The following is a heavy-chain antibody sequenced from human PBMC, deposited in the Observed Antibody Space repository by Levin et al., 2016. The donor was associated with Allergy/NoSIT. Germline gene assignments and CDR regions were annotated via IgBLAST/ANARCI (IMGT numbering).Heavy chain of an antibody. D-gene: IGHD2-8*02. CDR3: ARVVSQYCARGVCSPARNYYYMDV. V-gene: IGHV3-21*04. J-gene: IGHJ6*03. Sequence: WIRQPPGKGLEWVSSISSSSSYIYYADSVKGRFTISRDNSKNTLYLQMNSLRAEDTAVYYCARVVSQYCARGVCSPARNYYYMDVWGKGTAVTVSS. CDR2: ISSSSSYI.